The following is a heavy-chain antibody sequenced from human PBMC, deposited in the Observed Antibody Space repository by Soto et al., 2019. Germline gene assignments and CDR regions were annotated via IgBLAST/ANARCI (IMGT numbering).Heavy chain of an antibody. J-gene: IGHJ5*02. D-gene: IGHD3-9*01. Sequence: PSETLSLTCAVYGGSFSGYYWSWIRQPPGKGLEWIGEINHSGSTNYNPSLKSRVTTSVDTSKNQFSLKLSSVTAADTAVYYCARDRHILTGYYILRPEYNWFDPWGQGTLVTVSS. CDR1: GGSFSGYY. CDR2: INHSGST. V-gene: IGHV4-34*01. CDR3: ARDRHILTGYYILRPEYNWFDP.